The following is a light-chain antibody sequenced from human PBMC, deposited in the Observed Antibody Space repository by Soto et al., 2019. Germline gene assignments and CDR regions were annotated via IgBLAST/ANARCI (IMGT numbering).Light chain of an antibody. CDR2: GAS. J-gene: IGKJ2*01. CDR3: HLYCSSPLYT. Sequence: EIVLTQSPGTLSLSPGERATLSCRASQSISSNYLAWYQQKPGQAPTLLIYGASSRATGIPDRFSGSGSATDFSLTISRLEPADFPLYYCHLYCSSPLYTFSQGTKLEIK. V-gene: IGKV3-20*01. CDR1: QSISSNY.